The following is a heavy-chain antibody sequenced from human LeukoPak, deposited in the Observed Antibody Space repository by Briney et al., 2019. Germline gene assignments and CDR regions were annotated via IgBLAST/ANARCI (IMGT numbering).Heavy chain of an antibody. D-gene: IGHD5-24*01. Sequence: PGGSLKLSCAASGFTFSHSYMHWVRQAPGKGLVWVSRIDNDRGTSYADSVKGRFTITRDNAKNTLYLQMNSLRAEDTALYYCARDLNYNLDFWGQGTLVTVSS. CDR1: GFTFSHSY. CDR2: IDNDRGT. CDR3: ARDLNYNLDF. J-gene: IGHJ4*02. V-gene: IGHV3-74*01.